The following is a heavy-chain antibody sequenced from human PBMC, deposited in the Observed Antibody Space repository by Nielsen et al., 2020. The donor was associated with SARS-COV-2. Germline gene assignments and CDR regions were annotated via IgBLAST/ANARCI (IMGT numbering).Heavy chain of an antibody. CDR2: TNTGGSST. D-gene: IGHD5-24*01. V-gene: IGHV3-74*01. CDR3: ARSEGPYKYFDP. Sequence: GGSLRLSCAASGFIFSDYAMAWVRQAPGKGLVWVSRTNTGGSSTNYADSVKGRFTISRDNAKNTLYLQMNSLRAEDTAVYYCARSEGPYKYFDPWGQGTLVTVSS. J-gene: IGHJ5*02. CDR1: GFIFSDYA.